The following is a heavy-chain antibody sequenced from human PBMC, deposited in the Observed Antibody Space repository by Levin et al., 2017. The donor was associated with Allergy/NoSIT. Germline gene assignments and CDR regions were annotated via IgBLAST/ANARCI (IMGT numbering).Heavy chain of an antibody. CDR1: GGTFSSYA. CDR2: IIPIFGTA. D-gene: IGHD6-6*01. J-gene: IGHJ6*03. CDR3: ARDGEYSSSGLAGIEAAAVYYYYYMDV. V-gene: IGHV1-69*13. Sequence: SVKVSCKASGGTFSSYAISWVRQAPGQGLEWMGGIIPIFGTANYAQKFQGRVTITADESTSTAYMELSSLRSEDTAVYYCARDGEYSSSGLAGIEAAAVYYYYYMDVWGKGTTVTVSS.